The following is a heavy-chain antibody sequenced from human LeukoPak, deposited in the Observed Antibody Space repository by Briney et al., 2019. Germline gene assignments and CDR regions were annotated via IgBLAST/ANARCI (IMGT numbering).Heavy chain of an antibody. V-gene: IGHV3-23*01. CDR2: ISSSGTRT. CDR1: GFIFSNYG. Sequence: GSLRLSCAASGFIFSNYGMTWVRQAPGKGLEWVSTISSSGTRTYYADSVKGRFTISRDNSKNTDLQMNSLRAEDTAVYYCVTSMVRGVILHWFDPWGQGTLVTVSS. D-gene: IGHD3-10*01. CDR3: VTSMVRGVILHWFDP. J-gene: IGHJ5*02.